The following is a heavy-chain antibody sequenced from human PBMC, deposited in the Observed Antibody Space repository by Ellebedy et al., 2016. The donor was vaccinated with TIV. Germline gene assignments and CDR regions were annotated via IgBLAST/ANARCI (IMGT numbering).Heavy chain of an antibody. CDR2: ISSSSSYI. CDR1: GFTFSSYS. CDR3: ARDPPIYSSSSEVDYYYYMDV. Sequence: GGSLRLSXAASGFTFSSYSMNWVRQAPGKGLEWVSSISSSSSYIYYADSVKGRFTISRDNAKNSLYLQMNSLRAEDTAVYYGARDPPIYSSSSEVDYYYYMDVWGKGTTVTVSS. J-gene: IGHJ6*03. D-gene: IGHD6-6*01. V-gene: IGHV3-21*01.